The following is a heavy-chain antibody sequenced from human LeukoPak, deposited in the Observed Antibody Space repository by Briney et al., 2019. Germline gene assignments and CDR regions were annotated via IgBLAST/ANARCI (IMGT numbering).Heavy chain of an antibody. D-gene: IGHD3-22*01. CDR1: GFTFSNYG. Sequence: GRSLRLSCAASGFTFSNYGMHWVRQPPGKGLEWVAIISYDGSNQYYVDSVKGRFTISRDNFKNTLYLQMNSLRAEDTAVYYCARLKTYYYDSSGIAGPFDYWGQGTLVTVSS. CDR2: ISYDGSNQ. CDR3: ARLKTYYYDSSGIAGPFDY. J-gene: IGHJ4*02. V-gene: IGHV3-30*03.